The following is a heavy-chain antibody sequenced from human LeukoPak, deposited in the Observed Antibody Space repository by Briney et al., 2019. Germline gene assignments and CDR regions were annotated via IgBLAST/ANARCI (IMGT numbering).Heavy chain of an antibody. CDR3: ARGSVVTPDDAFDI. D-gene: IGHD4-23*01. Sequence: ASVKVSCKASGYTFTSYDINWVRQATGQGLEWMGWMNPNSGNTGYARKFQGRVTMTRNTSISTAYMELSSLRSEDTAVYYCARGSVVTPDDAFDIWGQGTMVTVSS. CDR2: MNPNSGNT. V-gene: IGHV1-8*01. CDR1: GYTFTSYD. J-gene: IGHJ3*02.